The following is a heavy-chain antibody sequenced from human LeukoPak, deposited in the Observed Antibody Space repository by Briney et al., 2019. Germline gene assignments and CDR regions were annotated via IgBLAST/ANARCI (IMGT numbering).Heavy chain of an antibody. V-gene: IGHV1-58*01. CDR2: IVVGSGNT. CDR3: AASPDYYDSSGYSYYFDY. J-gene: IGHJ4*02. D-gene: IGHD3-22*01. CDR1: GFTFTSSA. Sequence: TSVKVSCKASGFTFTSSAVQWVRQARGQRLEWIGWIVVGSGNTNYAQKFQERVTITRDMSTSTAYMELSSLKSEDTAVYYCAASPDYYDSSGYSYYFDYWGQGTLVTVSS.